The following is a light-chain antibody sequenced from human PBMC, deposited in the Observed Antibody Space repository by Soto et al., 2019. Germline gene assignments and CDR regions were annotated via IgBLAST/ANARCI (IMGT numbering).Light chain of an antibody. V-gene: IGKV1-33*01. CDR3: QQYDKVPYT. CDR1: QDISNS. CDR2: AAS. J-gene: IGKJ2*01. Sequence: DLQMTQSPSSLSASVGDRVTITCQASQDISNSLNWYQEKLGEAPKLLIYAASNLETGVPSKFSGGGSGTGFTFTISSLQPEDIATYYCQQYDKVPYTFGQGTKLEI.